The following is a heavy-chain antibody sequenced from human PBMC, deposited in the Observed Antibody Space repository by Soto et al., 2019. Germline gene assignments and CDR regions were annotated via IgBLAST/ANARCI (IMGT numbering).Heavy chain of an antibody. CDR2: INSDGSTT. J-gene: IGHJ4*02. V-gene: IGHV3-74*01. CDR3: ARDRSYSTDY. Sequence: AGWSLRLSCASSVFAFINSWMHWVRQAPGKGLVWVSYINSDGSTTTYADSVKGRFTISRDNAKNTVYLQINSLRAEDTAVYYCARDRSYSTDYWGQGTLVTVSS. CDR1: VFAFINSW. D-gene: IGHD1-26*01.